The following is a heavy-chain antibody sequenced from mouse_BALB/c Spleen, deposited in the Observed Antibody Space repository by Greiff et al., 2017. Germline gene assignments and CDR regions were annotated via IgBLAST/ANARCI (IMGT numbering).Heavy chain of an antibody. D-gene: IGHD2-3*01. CDR3: ARDYDGYYGLAY. CDR1: GFSFTSYG. J-gene: IGHJ3*01. CDR2: IWAGGST. Sequence: VKLVESGPGLVAPSQCLSITCTVSGFSFTSYGVHWVRQPPGKGLEWLGVIWAGGSTNYNSALMSRLSISKDNSKSQVFLKMNSLQTDDTAMYYCARDYDGYYGLAYWGQGTLVTVSA. V-gene: IGHV2-9*02.